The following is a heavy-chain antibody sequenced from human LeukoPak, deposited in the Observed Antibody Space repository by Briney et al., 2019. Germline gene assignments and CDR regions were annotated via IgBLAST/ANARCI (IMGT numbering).Heavy chain of an antibody. V-gene: IGHV3-21*01. CDR1: GFIFSSYS. D-gene: IGHD6-19*01. CDR3: ARDGWNYFDY. Sequence: GGSLRLSCAASGFIFSSYSMNWVRQAPGKGLEWVSSITSSSSYIYYADSVKGRFTISRDNAKNSLYLQMNSLRAEDTAVYYCARDGWNYFDYWGQGTLVTVSS. J-gene: IGHJ4*02. CDR2: ITSSSSYI.